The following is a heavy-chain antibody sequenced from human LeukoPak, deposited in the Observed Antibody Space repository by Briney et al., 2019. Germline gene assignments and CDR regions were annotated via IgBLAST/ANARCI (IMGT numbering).Heavy chain of an antibody. Sequence: SETLSLTCTVSGGSISSSSYYWGWIRQPPGKGLEWIGSIYYSGSTSYNPSLNSRVTISVDASKNQFSLKLSSVTAADTAVYYCARHFDYWGQGTLVTVSS. J-gene: IGHJ4*02. CDR2: IYYSGST. V-gene: IGHV4-39*01. CDR3: ARHFDY. CDR1: GGSISSSSYY.